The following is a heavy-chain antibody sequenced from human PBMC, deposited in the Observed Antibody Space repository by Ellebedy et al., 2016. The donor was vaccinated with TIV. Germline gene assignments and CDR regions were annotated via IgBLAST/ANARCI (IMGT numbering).Heavy chain of an antibody. CDR3: AKDTPWPWGLPDY. CDR1: GFTFSSYA. CDR2: ISGSGGST. Sequence: GESLKISCAASGFTFSSYAMSWVRQAPGKGLEWVSAISGSGGSTYYADSVKGRFTISRDNSKNTLYLQMNSLRAEDTAVYYCAKDTPWPWGLPDYWGQGTLVTVSS. V-gene: IGHV3-23*01. D-gene: IGHD4-11*01. J-gene: IGHJ4*02.